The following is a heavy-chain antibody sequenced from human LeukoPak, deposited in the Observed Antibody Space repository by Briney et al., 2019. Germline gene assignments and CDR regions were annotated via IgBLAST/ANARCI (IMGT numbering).Heavy chain of an antibody. Sequence: GGSLRLSCAASGFTFNYAWMSWVRQVPGKGLEWVGQTVSEIDGGTTDYAAPVKGRFTISRDNSKNTLYLQMNSLRAEDTAVYYCATLSPESGAFDIWGQGTMVTVSS. J-gene: IGHJ3*02. CDR3: ATLSPESGAFDI. V-gene: IGHV3-15*04. CDR2: TVSEIDGGTT. D-gene: IGHD3-16*01. CDR1: GFTFNYAW.